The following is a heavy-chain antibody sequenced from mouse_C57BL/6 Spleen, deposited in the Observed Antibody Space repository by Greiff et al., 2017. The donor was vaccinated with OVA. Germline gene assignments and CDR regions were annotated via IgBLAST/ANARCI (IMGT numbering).Heavy chain of an antibody. D-gene: IGHD4-1*01. CDR2: IDPSDSET. V-gene: IGHV1-52*01. CDR1: GYTFTSYW. CDR3: ARSDWDEDY. Sequence: QVQLQQPWAELVRPGSSVKLSCKASGYTFTSYWMHWVKQRPIQGLEWIGNIDPSDSETHYNQKFKDKATLTVDKSSSTAYMQLSSLTSEDSAVYYCARSDWDEDYWGQGTTLTVSS. J-gene: IGHJ2*01.